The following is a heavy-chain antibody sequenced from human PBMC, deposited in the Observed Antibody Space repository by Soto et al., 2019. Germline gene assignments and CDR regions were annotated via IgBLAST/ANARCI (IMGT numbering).Heavy chain of an antibody. D-gene: IGHD6-19*01. CDR2: IFSTDKT. CDR3: ALIPGVRSAVSPLAFDI. J-gene: IGHJ3*02. Sequence: QVTLKESGPVLVKPTETLTLTCTVSGFSLNNARMGLSWVRQPPGKALEWLAHIFSTDKTSYKTSLRTRLTIPKDTSKRHVVLSLTYMYPVDVATYYLALIPGVRSAVSPLAFDIWGLGTVVPVSS. V-gene: IGHV2-26*01. CDR1: GFSLNNARMG.